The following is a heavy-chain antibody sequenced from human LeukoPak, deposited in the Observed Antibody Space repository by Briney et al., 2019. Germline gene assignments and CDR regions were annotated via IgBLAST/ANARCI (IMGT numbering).Heavy chain of an antibody. CDR2: ISAYNGNT. V-gene: IGHV1-18*01. CDR3: ASGGVKVAGKTGPFDY. CDR1: GYTFTSYG. J-gene: IGHJ4*02. D-gene: IGHD6-19*01. Sequence: GASVKVSCKASGYTFTSYGISWVRQAPGQGLEWMGWISAYNGNTNYAQKFQGRVTITRDTSASTAYMELSSLRSEDTAVYYCASGGVKVAGKTGPFDYWGQGTLVTVSS.